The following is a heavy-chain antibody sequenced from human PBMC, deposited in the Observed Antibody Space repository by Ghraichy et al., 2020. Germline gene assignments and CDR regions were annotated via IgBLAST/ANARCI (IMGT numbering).Heavy chain of an antibody. CDR1: GFTFINYW. D-gene: IGHD2-15*01. J-gene: IGHJ6*02. Sequence: GGSLRLSCAASGFTFINYWMHWVRQVPGKGLEWVSRINTGGSNTNYADPVKGRFTISRDNAKNTLFLQMNSLRGEDTAVYYCVKGGEYVEIYYHYYGMDVWGQGTTVTVSS. V-gene: IGHV3-74*01. CDR3: VKGGEYVEIYYHYYGMDV. CDR2: INTGGSNT.